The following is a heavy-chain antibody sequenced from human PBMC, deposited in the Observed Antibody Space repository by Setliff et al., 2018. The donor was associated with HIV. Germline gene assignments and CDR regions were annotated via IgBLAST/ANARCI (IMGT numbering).Heavy chain of an antibody. V-gene: IGHV4-39*01. CDR1: GGSISSSSYY. CDR2: IYYSGST. CDR3: ASLTTDRFLEWLFVY. J-gene: IGHJ4*02. D-gene: IGHD3-3*01. Sequence: SETLSLTCTVSGGSISSSSYYWGWIRQPPGKGLEWIGSIYYSGSTYYNPSLKTRVTISVDTSKNQFSLKLSSVTAADTAVYYCASLTTDRFLEWLFVYWGQRTLVTVSS.